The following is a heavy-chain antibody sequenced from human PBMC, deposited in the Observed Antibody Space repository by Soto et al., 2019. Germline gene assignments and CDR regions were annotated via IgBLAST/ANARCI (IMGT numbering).Heavy chain of an antibody. CDR3: ALMVYAEGYYFDY. J-gene: IGHJ4*02. D-gene: IGHD2-8*01. Sequence: QVQLVQSGAEVKKPGSSVKVSCKASGGTFSSYAISWVRQAPGQGLEWMGGIIPIFDTTNYAQKFQGRVTITADESTSTAYMGLSSLRSEDTAVYYCALMVYAEGYYFDYWGQGTLVTVSS. CDR1: GGTFSSYA. V-gene: IGHV1-69*01. CDR2: IIPIFDTT.